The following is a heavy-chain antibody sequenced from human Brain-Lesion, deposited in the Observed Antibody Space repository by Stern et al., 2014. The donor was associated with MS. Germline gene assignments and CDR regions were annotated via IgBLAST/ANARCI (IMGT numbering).Heavy chain of an antibody. J-gene: IGHJ4*02. CDR1: GYTFSSYD. D-gene: IGHD2-2*01. CDR3: ARAVRNQLLSEY. Sequence: VQLVESGAEVKKPGASVKVSCKASGYTFSSYDITWVRQAPGHGLEWMGWMNPYSGNKGYAQKFKGRVSMTSDPSISTVYMELTSLTSDDTAVYFCARAVRNQLLSEYWGQGTLVTVSS. V-gene: IGHV1-8*01. CDR2: MNPYSGNK.